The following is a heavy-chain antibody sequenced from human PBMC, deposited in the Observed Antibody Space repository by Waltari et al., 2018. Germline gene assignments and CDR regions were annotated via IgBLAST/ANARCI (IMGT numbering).Heavy chain of an antibody. V-gene: IGHV4-34*01. J-gene: IGHJ2*01. Sequence: QVQLQQWGAGLLKPSETLSLTCAVYGGSFSGYYWSWIRQPPGTGREWIGEINHSGSTNYNPSLKSRVTISVDTSKNQFSLKLSSVTAADTAVYYCARVRRSFDWLLSPGRNYFDLWGRGTLVTVSS. D-gene: IGHD3-9*01. CDR1: GGSFSGYY. CDR3: ARVRRSFDWLLSPGRNYFDL. CDR2: INHSGST.